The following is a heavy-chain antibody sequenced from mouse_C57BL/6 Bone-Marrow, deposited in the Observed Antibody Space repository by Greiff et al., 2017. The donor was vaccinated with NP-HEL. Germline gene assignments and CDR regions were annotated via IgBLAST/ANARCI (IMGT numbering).Heavy chain of an antibody. CDR3: ARRRVQRRLGY. CDR1: GYTFTSYG. CDR2: IYPRSGNT. Sequence: QVQLQQSGAELARPGASVKLSCKASGYTFTSYGISWVKQRTGQGLEWIGEIYPRSGNTYYNEKFKGKATLTADKSSSTAYMELRSLTSEDSAVYFCARRRVQRRLGYWGQGTTLTVSS. D-gene: IGHD3-2*02. J-gene: IGHJ2*01. V-gene: IGHV1-81*01.